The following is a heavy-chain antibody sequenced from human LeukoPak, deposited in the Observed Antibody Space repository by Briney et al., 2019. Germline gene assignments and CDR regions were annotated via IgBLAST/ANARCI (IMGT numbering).Heavy chain of an antibody. V-gene: IGHV3-23*01. D-gene: IGHD3-22*01. CDR3: AKVDYYSVSSGSYAFDI. J-gene: IGHJ3*02. CDR2: INAAGGST. Sequence: GGSLRLSCADFRFSFSSDTMSWVRQAPGKGLEWVSTINAAGGSTFYAASVKGRFTISRDNSKNTLYLQMSSLRAEDTAVYYCAKVDYYSVSSGSYAFDIWGQGTMVTVSP. CDR1: RFSFSSDT.